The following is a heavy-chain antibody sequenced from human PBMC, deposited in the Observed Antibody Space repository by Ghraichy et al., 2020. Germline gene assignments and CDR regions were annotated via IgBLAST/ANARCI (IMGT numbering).Heavy chain of an antibody. Sequence: SETLFLTCAVYGGSFSGYYWSWIRQPPGKGLEWIGEINHSGSTNYNPSLKSRVTISVDTSKNQFSLKLSSVTAADTAVYYCARGLGRFTLTSSSWPPDYWGQGTLVTVSS. D-gene: IGHD6-13*01. CDR1: GGSFSGYY. J-gene: IGHJ4*02. CDR2: INHSGST. CDR3: ARGLGRFTLTSSSWPPDY. V-gene: IGHV4-34*01.